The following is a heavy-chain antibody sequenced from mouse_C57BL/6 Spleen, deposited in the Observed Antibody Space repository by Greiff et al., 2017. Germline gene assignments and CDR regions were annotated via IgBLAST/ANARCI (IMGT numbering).Heavy chain of an antibody. Sequence: QVQLQQSGAELVKPGASVKISCKASGYAFSSYWMNWVKQRPGKGLEWIGRIYPGDGDTNYNGKFKGNATLTADKSSSTAYMQLSSLTSEDSAVYFCARKGFTTVGYFDYWGQGTTRTVSS. D-gene: IGHD1-1*01. CDR2: IYPGDGDT. CDR1: GYAFSSYW. J-gene: IGHJ2*01. CDR3: ARKGFTTVGYFDY. V-gene: IGHV1-80*01.